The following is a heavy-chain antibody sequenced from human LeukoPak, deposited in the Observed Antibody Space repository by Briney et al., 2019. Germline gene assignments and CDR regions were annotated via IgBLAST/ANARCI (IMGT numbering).Heavy chain of an antibody. CDR1: GFTFSSYA. V-gene: IGHV4-34*01. CDR3: ARGAPYCGGDCYPFDY. J-gene: IGHJ4*02. Sequence: GSLRLSCAASGFTFSSYAMSWVRQAPGKGLEWIGEINHSGSTNYNPSLKSRVTISVDTSKNQFSLKLSSVTAADTAVYYCARGAPYCGGDCYPFDYWGQGTLVTVSS. D-gene: IGHD2-21*02. CDR2: INHSGST.